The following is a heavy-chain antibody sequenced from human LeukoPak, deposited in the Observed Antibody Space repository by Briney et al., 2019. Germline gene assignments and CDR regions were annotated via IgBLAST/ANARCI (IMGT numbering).Heavy chain of an antibody. Sequence: GGSLRLSCAASGFTFTSYAMHWVRQAPGKGLEWVAVISYDGSNKYYADSVKGRFTISRDNSKNTLYLQMNSLRAEDTAVYYCARESYESSGCFDYWGXXTXXTXSS. CDR2: ISYDGSNK. J-gene: IGHJ4*01. V-gene: IGHV3-30-3*01. CDR3: ARESYESSGCFDY. D-gene: IGHD3-22*01. CDR1: GFTFTSYA.